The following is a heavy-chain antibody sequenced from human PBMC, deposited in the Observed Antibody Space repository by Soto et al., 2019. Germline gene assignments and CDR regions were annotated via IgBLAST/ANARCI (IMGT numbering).Heavy chain of an antibody. CDR2: ISAYNGNT. CDR1: GYTFTSYG. V-gene: IGHV1-18*01. CDR3: ARDSSGWPESNNFDY. Sequence: ASVKVSCKASGYTFTSYGISWVRQAPGQGLEWMGWISAYNGNTNYAQKLQGRVTMTTDTSTSTAYMELRSLRSDDTAVFYCARDSSGWPESNNFDYWGQGTLVTVSS. J-gene: IGHJ4*02. D-gene: IGHD6-19*01.